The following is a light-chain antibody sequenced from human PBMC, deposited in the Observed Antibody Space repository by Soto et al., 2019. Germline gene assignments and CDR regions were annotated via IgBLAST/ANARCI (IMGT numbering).Light chain of an antibody. CDR1: NNDVGNYNL. V-gene: IGLV2-14*02. CDR2: DVS. J-gene: IGLJ1*01. CDR3: SSYTSSSLYV. Sequence: QSVLTQPASVSESPGQSISISCTGTNNDVGNYNLVSWYQQHPGRAPKLIIYDVSDRPSGVSDRFSGSKSGSTASLTISGLQAEDEADYYCSSYTSSSLYVFGSGTKVTVL.